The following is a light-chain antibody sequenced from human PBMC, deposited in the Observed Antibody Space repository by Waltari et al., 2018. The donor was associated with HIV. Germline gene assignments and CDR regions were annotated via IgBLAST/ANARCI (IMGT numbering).Light chain of an antibody. CDR3: CSYAGSYTEI. CDR1: SSDIGCYDY. J-gene: IGLJ2*01. V-gene: IGLV2-11*01. Sequence: QSALTQPASVAGSPGQSITISCPGTSSDIGCYDYVPWYQQHPGKAPKLMILYVNKRPSGVPARFSGSKSGHTASLTISGLQADDEADYYCCSYAGSYTEIFGGGTKLTIL. CDR2: YVN.